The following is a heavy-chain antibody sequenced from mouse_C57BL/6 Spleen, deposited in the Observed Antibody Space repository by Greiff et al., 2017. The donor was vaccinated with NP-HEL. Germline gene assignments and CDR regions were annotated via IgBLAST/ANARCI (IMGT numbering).Heavy chain of an antibody. D-gene: IGHD3-2*02. Sequence: ESGPGMVKPSQSLSLTCTVTGYSITSGYDWHWIRHFPGNKLEWMGYISYSGSTNYNPSLKSRISITHDTSKNHFFLKLNSVTTEDTATYYCARGGSSGYAWFAYWGQGTLVTVSA. J-gene: IGHJ3*01. CDR1: GYSITSGYD. CDR3: ARGGSSGYAWFAY. V-gene: IGHV3-1*01. CDR2: ISYSGST.